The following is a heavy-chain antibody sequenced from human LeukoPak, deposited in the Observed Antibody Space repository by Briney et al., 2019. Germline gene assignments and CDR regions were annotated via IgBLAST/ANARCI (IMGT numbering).Heavy chain of an antibody. CDR1: GFTFSTYN. Sequence: GGSLRLSCAASGFTFSTYNMNWVRQAPGKGLEWVSYISSTSSTIHYADSVKGRFTISRDNAKNSLYLQMNSLRAEDTAVYYCARDDSSGYFDYWGQGTLVTVSS. D-gene: IGHD3-22*01. V-gene: IGHV3-48*04. J-gene: IGHJ4*02. CDR2: ISSTSSTI. CDR3: ARDDSSGYFDY.